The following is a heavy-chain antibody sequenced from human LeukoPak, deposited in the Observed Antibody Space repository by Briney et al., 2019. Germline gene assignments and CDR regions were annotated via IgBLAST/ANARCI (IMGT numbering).Heavy chain of an antibody. V-gene: IGHV6-1*01. D-gene: IGHD6-13*01. CDR3: AGIAAAGTNSAFDI. J-gene: IGHJ3*02. CDR1: GDSVSSNSAA. CDR2: TYYRSKWYN. Sequence: SQTLSLTCAISGDSVSSNSAAWNWIRQSPSRGLEWLGRTYYRSKWYNDYAVSVKSRITINPDTSKNQFSLQLNSVTPEDTAAYYCAGIAAAGTNSAFDIWGQGTMVTVSS.